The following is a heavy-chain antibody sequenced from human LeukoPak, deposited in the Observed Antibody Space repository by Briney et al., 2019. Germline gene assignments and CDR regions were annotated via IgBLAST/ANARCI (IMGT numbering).Heavy chain of an antibody. Sequence: SETLSLTCTVAGGSISSYYWSWIRQPPGKGLEWIGYIYYSGSTNYNPSLKSRVTISVDTSKNQFSLKLSSVTAADTAVYYCARSKDAFDIWGQGTMVTVSS. J-gene: IGHJ3*02. CDR2: IYYSGST. CDR1: GGSISSYY. CDR3: ARSKDAFDI. V-gene: IGHV4-59*01.